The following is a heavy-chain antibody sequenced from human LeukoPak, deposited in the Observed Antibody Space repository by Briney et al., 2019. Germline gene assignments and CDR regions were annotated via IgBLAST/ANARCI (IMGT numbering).Heavy chain of an antibody. Sequence: PGGSLRLSCAASGFTFSSYAMSWVRQAPGKGLEWVSAISGSGGGTYYADSVKGRFTISRDNSKNTLYLQMNSLRAEDTAVYYCAKDPYNWNPPNWFDPWGQGTLVTVSS. CDR3: AKDPYNWNPPNWFDP. D-gene: IGHD1-20*01. CDR2: ISGSGGGT. CDR1: GFTFSSYA. V-gene: IGHV3-23*01. J-gene: IGHJ5*02.